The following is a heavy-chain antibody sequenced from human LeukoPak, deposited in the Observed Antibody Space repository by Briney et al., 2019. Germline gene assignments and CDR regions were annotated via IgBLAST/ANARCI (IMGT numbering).Heavy chain of an antibody. CDR1: GFTFSSYA. J-gene: IGHJ3*02. CDR2: INSDGSST. CDR3: ARVNYYDSSGGGAFDI. D-gene: IGHD3-22*01. V-gene: IGHV3-74*01. Sequence: PGGSLRLSCAASGFTFSSYAMSWVRQAPGKGLVWVSRINSDGSSTSYADSVKGRFTISRDNAKNTLYLQMNSLRAEDTAVYYCARVNYYDSSGGGAFDIWGQGTMVTVSS.